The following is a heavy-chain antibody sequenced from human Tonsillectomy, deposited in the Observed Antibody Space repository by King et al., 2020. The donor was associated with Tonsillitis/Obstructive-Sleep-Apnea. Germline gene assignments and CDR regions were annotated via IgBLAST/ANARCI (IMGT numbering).Heavy chain of an antibody. Sequence: QLVQSGAEVKKSGASVRVSCKASGYTFTGFLMHWVRQAPGQGLEWIGRINPRNGDINYAQKFQGRVTMTTDTSMNTAYMELTSLGSEDTAVYYCGRGNKSFDPWGQGTLVTVSS. J-gene: IGHJ5*02. CDR1: GYTFTGFL. V-gene: IGHV1-2*06. CDR3: GRGNKSFDP. CDR2: INPRNGDI.